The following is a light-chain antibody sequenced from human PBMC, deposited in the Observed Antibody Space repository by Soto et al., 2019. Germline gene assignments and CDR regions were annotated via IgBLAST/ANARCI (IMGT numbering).Light chain of an antibody. CDR2: SAS. CDR1: QFVSTN. Sequence: EVVMTQSPATLSVSPGERATLSCRASQFVSTNLAWYQQKPGQAPRLLIYSASNRATGIPARFSGSGSGTEFTLTISSLQSEDSAVYYCQQFNNWPPLTFGGGTKVEIK. V-gene: IGKV3-15*01. CDR3: QQFNNWPPLT. J-gene: IGKJ4*01.